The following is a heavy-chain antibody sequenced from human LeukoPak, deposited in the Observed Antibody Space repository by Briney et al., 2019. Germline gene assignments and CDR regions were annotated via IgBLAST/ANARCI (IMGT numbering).Heavy chain of an antibody. J-gene: IGHJ4*02. V-gene: IGHV3-21*01. D-gene: IGHD6-19*01. CDR2: ISSSSSYI. CDR1: GFTLSRHG. Sequence: GGSLRLSCAASGFTLSRHGMHWVRQAPGKGLEWVSSISSSSSYIYYADSVKGRFTISRDNAKNSLYLQMNSLRAEDTAVYYCAREQQWLEYFDYWGQGTLVTVSS. CDR3: AREQQWLEYFDY.